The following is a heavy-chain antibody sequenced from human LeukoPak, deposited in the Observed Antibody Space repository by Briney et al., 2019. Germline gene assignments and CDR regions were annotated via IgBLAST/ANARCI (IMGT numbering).Heavy chain of an antibody. CDR2: IFSHGGT. CDR3: ARDPPAVSINTYA. Sequence: PGGSLRLSCAASGFTVGNNYMNWVRQAPGKGLEWVSLIFSHGGTSYADSVKGRFTISRDNSKNTLYLQMNGLRVEDTAVYYCARDPPAVSINTYAWGQGTLVTVSS. V-gene: IGHV3-66*01. J-gene: IGHJ4*02. CDR1: GFTVGNNY. D-gene: IGHD2-8*01.